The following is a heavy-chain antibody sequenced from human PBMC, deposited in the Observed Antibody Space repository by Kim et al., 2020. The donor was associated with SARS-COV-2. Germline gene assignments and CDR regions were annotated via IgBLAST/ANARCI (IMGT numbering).Heavy chain of an antibody. Sequence: SETLSLTCTVSGGSISSYYWSWIRQPPGKGLEWIGYIYYSGSTNYNPSLKSRVTISVDTSKNQFSLKLSSVTAADTAVYYCAREESYYYDSSGYAFDIWGQGTMVTVSS. D-gene: IGHD3-22*01. CDR3: AREESYYYDSSGYAFDI. J-gene: IGHJ3*02. V-gene: IGHV4-59*01. CDR2: IYYSGST. CDR1: GGSISSYY.